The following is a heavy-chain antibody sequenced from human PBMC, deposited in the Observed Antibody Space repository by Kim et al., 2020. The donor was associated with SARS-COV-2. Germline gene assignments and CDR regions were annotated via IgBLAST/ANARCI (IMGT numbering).Heavy chain of an antibody. CDR3: ARANGDIVATFVWYFDY. Sequence: SETLSLTCAVYGGSFSGYYWSWIRQPPGKGLEWIGEINHSGSTNYNPSLKSRVTISVDTSKNQFSLKLSSVTAADTAVYYCARANGDIVATFVWYFDYWGQGTLVTVSS. D-gene: IGHD5-12*01. V-gene: IGHV4-34*01. CDR1: GGSFSGYY. J-gene: IGHJ4*02. CDR2: INHSGST.